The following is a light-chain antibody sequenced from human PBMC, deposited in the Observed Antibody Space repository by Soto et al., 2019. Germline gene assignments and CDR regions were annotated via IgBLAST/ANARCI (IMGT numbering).Light chain of an antibody. CDR3: QQSFSTPHT. CDR2: PAS. V-gene: IGKV1-39*01. CDR1: QRISNY. Sequence: DFQMTQSPSSLSASVGDRVTITCRASQRISNYLSWYQQKPGKAPKLLIYPASTLQGGVPSRFSGSGSGTNFILTISALEPDDFATYFCQQSFSTPHTFGQGTRVEIK. J-gene: IGKJ1*01.